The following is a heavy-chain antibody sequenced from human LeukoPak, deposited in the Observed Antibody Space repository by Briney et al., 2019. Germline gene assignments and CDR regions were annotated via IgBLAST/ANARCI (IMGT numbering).Heavy chain of an antibody. CDR3: AREVIAAAAIDY. V-gene: IGHV4-34*01. J-gene: IGHJ4*02. Sequence: GSLRLSCAASGFSFSTYSMSWVRQAPGKGLEWIGEINHSGSTNYNPSLKSRVTISVDTSKNQFSLKLSSVTAADTAVYYCAREVIAAAAIDYWGQGTLVTVSS. CDR2: INHSGST. D-gene: IGHD6-13*01. CDR1: GFSFSTYS.